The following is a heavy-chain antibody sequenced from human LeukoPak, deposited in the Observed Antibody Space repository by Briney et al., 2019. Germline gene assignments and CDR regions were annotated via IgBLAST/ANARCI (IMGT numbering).Heavy chain of an antibody. CDR1: GYTFTSYG. Sequence: GASVKVSCKASGYTFTSYGISWVRQAPGQGLEWMGWINPDSGGTNYTQKFQGRVTMTRDTSISTAYMELRRLRSDDTAVYYCAQSSSWAAFDIWGQGTMVTVS. J-gene: IGHJ3*02. V-gene: IGHV1-2*02. CDR2: INPDSGGT. D-gene: IGHD6-13*01. CDR3: AQSSSWAAFDI.